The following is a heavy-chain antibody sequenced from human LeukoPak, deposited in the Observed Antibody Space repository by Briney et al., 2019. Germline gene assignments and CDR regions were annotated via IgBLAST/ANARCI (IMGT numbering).Heavy chain of an antibody. V-gene: IGHV7-4-1*02. Sequence: ASVKVSCKASGYTFTSYAMNWVRQAPGQGLEWMGWINTNTGNPSYARGFTGRFVFSLDTSVSTAYLQISSLKAEDTAVYYCAREAYSSAYYFDYWGQGTLVTVSS. CDR3: AREAYSSAYYFDY. CDR2: INTNTGNP. J-gene: IGHJ4*02. CDR1: GYTFTSYA. D-gene: IGHD5-18*01.